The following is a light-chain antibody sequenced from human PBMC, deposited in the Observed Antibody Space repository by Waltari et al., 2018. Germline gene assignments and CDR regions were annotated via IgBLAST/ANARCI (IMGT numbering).Light chain of an antibody. Sequence: IQLTQSPSSLSASVGDRVTITCRASQGISNYLAWYQQKPGKAPKLLIYAASTLQSGVPSRVSGSGSRTDFTLTISSLQPEDFATCYCQQLNSYQWTYGQGTKVEIK. CDR3: QQLNSYQWT. CDR2: AAS. J-gene: IGKJ1*01. CDR1: QGISNY. V-gene: IGKV1-9*01.